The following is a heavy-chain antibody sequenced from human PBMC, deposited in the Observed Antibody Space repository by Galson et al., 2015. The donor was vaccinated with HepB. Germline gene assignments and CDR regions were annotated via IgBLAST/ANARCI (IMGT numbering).Heavy chain of an antibody. CDR3: ARQAYYNSDGYYRDAFDI. J-gene: IGHJ3*02. V-gene: IGHV3-30*04. D-gene: IGHD3-10*01. Sequence: SLRLSCAASGFTFRSYAVHWVRQAPGKGLEWVAAISFDGSDSFHADSVQGRFTISRDNSRNALYLQMNSLTAADTAVYYCARQAYYNSDGYYRDAFDIWGQGTMVAVSS. CDR1: GFTFRSYA. CDR2: ISFDGSDS.